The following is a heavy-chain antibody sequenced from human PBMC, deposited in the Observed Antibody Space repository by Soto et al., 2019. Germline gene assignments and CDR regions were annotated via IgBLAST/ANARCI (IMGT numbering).Heavy chain of an antibody. V-gene: IGHV4-59*08. D-gene: IGHD3-9*01. CDR3: ARHTLRYFDWSPFDY. Sequence: PSETLSLTCTVSGGSITTYYWSWIRQPPGKGLEWIGYIYYSGTTKYNASLKSRVTISVDTSKNQFSLKLSSVTAADTAVYYCARHTLRYFDWSPFDYWGRGTLVTVS. CDR1: GGSITTYY. CDR2: IYYSGTT. J-gene: IGHJ4*02.